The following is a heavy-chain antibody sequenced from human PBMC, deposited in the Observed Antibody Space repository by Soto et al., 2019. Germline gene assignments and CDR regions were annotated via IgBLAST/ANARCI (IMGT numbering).Heavy chain of an antibody. CDR3: ARVAAGFYYYGMDV. D-gene: IGHD6-13*01. J-gene: IGHJ6*02. CDR2: MNPNSGNT. CDR1: GYTFTSYD. Sequence: RASVKVSCKASGYTFTSYDINWVRQATGQGLEWMGWMNPNSGNTGYAQKFQGRVTMTRNTSISTAYMELSSLRSEDTAVYYCARVAAGFYYYGMDVWGQGTTVTVSS. V-gene: IGHV1-8*01.